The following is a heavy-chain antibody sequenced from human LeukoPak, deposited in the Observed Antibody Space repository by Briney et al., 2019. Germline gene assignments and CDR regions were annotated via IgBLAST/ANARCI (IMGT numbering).Heavy chain of an antibody. D-gene: IGHD3-22*01. J-gene: IGHJ4*02. CDR2: ISGSGGST. CDR1: GFTFNNYA. V-gene: IGHV3-23*01. Sequence: GGSLRLSCAASGFTFNNYAMSWVRQAPGKGLEWVSAISGSGGSTYYADSVKGRFTISRDNSKNTLYLQMNSLRAEDTAVYYCAKDLVSGTMIVTPLGYWGQGTLVTVSS. CDR3: AKDLVSGTMIVTPLGY.